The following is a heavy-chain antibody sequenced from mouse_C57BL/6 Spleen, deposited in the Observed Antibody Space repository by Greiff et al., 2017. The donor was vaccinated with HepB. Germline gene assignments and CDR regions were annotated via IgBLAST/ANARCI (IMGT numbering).Heavy chain of an antibody. D-gene: IGHD3-1*01. CDR2: IRSKSNNYAT. V-gene: IGHV10-1*01. CDR1: GFSFNTYA. Sequence: EVQLVESGGGLVQPKGSLKLSCAASGFSFNTYAMNWVRQAPGKGLEWVARIRSKSNNYATYYADSVKDRFTISRDDSESMLYLQMNNLKTEDTAMYYCVRQGLGTFAYWGQGTLVTVSA. CDR3: VRQGLGTFAY. J-gene: IGHJ3*01.